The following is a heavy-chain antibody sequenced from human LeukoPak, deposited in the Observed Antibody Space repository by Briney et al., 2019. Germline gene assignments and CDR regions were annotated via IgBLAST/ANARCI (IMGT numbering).Heavy chain of an antibody. V-gene: IGHV4-59*01. CDR1: GGSISSYY. CDR3: ARAGYSSGWYYFDY. Sequence: SETLSLTCTVSGGSISSYYWSWIRQPPGQGLEWIGYIYYSGSTNYNPSLKRRVTISVDTSKNQLSLKLSSVTAADTAVYYCARAGYSSGWYYFDYWGQGTLVTVSS. CDR2: IYYSGST. J-gene: IGHJ4*02. D-gene: IGHD6-19*01.